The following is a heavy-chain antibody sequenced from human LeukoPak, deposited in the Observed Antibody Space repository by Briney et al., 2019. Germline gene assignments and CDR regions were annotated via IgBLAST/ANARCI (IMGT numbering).Heavy chain of an antibody. J-gene: IGHJ4*02. CDR1: GFTFSRSD. V-gene: IGHV3-13*01. Sequence: GGSLRLSCAASGFTFSRSDMHWVRQAAGKSPEWVSAIGTSADTYYPGSVKGRFTISRDDAKSSLYLQMNNLRAGDTAVYYCARADKGGYYDYWGQGTLVTVSS. D-gene: IGHD3-22*01. CDR2: IGTSADT. CDR3: ARADKGGYYDY.